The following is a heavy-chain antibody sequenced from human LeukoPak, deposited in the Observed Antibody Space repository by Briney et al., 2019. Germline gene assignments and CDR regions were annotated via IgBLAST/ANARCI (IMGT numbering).Heavy chain of an antibody. J-gene: IGHJ4*02. CDR2: ISSSSSYI. CDR1: GFTFSSCS. CDR3: ARGDGTTLGY. D-gene: IGHD1-1*01. V-gene: IGHV3-21*01. Sequence: GGSLRLSCAASGFTFSSCSMNWVRQAPGKGLEWVSSISSSSSYIYYADSVKGRFTISRGNAKNSLYLQMNSLRAEDTAVYHCARGDGTTLGYWGQGTLVTVSS.